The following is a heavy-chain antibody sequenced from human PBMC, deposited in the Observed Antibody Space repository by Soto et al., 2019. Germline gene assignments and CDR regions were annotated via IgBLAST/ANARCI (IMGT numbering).Heavy chain of an antibody. Sequence: SETLSLTCTVSGGSISSGDYYWSWIRQPPGKGLEWIGYIYYSGSTYYNPSLKSRVTISVDTSKNQFSLKLSSVTAADTAVYYCARVGTGTTTALTWFDPWGQGTLVTVSS. J-gene: IGHJ5*02. CDR1: GGSISSGDYY. CDR2: IYYSGST. D-gene: IGHD1-26*01. V-gene: IGHV4-30-4*01. CDR3: ARVGTGTTTALTWFDP.